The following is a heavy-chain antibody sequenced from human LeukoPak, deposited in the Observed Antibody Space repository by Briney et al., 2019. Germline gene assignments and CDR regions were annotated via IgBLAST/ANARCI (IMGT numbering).Heavy chain of an antibody. CDR3: ATGRTKKY. V-gene: IGHV3-7*01. D-gene: IGHD2-8*01. CDR2: IKEDGSEK. J-gene: IGHJ4*02. Sequence: PGGSLRLSCVASGFTFSNYWMNWVRQAPGERPEWVANIKEDGSEKYYVDSVKGRFTISRDNAKNSLYLQMNGLRAEDTAVYYCATGRTKKYWGQGTLVTVSS. CDR1: GFTFSNYW.